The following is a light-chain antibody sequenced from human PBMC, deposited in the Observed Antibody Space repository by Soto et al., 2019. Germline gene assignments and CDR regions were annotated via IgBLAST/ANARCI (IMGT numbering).Light chain of an antibody. CDR2: GAS. Sequence: EIVLTQSPGTLSLSPGERATLYCRASQSVGSNYLAWYQQKPGQAPRVLIYGASSRDTGIPDTFSGSGSGADFTLTISSLEPEDFAVDYCQQYTTSPFTFGPGTKVDIK. CDR1: QSVGSNY. CDR3: QQYTTSPFT. V-gene: IGKV3-20*01. J-gene: IGKJ3*01.